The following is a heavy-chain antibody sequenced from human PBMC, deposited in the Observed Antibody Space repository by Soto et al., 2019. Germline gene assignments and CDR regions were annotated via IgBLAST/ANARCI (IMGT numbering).Heavy chain of an antibody. V-gene: IGHV3-48*01. D-gene: IGHD5-18*01. CDR2: ISSSSSTI. J-gene: IGHJ4*02. CDR1: GFTFSSYS. Sequence: PRGSLRLSCAASGFTFSSYSMNWVRQAPGKGLEWVSYISSSSSTIYYAYCVRGRFTIPRANGKNSLYLQMNSLRAEDTAVYYCADLSTWIPFAYWGQGTLVTVSS. CDR3: ADLSTWIPFAY.